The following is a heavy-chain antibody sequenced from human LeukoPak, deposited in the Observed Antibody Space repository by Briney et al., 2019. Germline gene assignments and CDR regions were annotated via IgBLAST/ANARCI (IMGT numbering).Heavy chain of an antibody. Sequence: PGGSLRLSCAASGFTFSSYAMHWVRQAPGKGLEWVAVISYDGSNKYYADSVKGRFTISRDNSKNSLYLQMNSLRDEDTAVYYCARIGTYYYGPGSYYYFDYWGQGTLVTVSS. CDR1: GFTFSSYA. CDR3: ARIGTYYYGPGSYYYFDY. V-gene: IGHV3-30-3*01. D-gene: IGHD3-10*01. J-gene: IGHJ4*02. CDR2: ISYDGSNK.